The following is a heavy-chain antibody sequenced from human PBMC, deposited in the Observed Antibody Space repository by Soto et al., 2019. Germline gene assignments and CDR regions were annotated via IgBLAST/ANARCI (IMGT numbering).Heavy chain of an antibody. J-gene: IGHJ4*02. CDR3: AKDHVRFRSIAAAGTMDY. D-gene: IGHD6-13*01. V-gene: IGHV3-23*01. CDR2: ISGSGGST. Sequence: EVQLLESGGGLVQPGGSLRLSCAASGFTFSSYAMSWVRQAPGKGLEWVSAISGSGGSTYYADSVKGRFTISRDNSKNTLYLQMNSLRAEDTAVYYCAKDHVRFRSIAAAGTMDYWGQGTLVTVSS. CDR1: GFTFSSYA.